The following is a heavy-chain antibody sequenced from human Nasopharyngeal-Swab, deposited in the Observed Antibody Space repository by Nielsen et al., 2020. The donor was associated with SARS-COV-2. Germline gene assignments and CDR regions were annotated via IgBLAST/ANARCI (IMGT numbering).Heavy chain of an antibody. CDR2: IYYSGST. Sequence: SETLSLTCTVSGGSISGGNYYWSWIRQHPGKGLEWIGYIYYSGSTYYNPSLKSRVTISVETSKNQFSLKLSSVTAADTAVYYCARGATIFGVVAYGMDVWGQGTTVTVSS. V-gene: IGHV4-31*03. D-gene: IGHD3-3*01. CDR3: ARGATIFGVVAYGMDV. CDR1: GGSISGGNYY. J-gene: IGHJ6*02.